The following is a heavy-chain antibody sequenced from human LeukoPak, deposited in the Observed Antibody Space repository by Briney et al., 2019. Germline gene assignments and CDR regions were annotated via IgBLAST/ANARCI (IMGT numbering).Heavy chain of an antibody. CDR1: GGSISSGSYY. J-gene: IGHJ6*02. D-gene: IGHD2-15*01. Sequence: SETLSLTCTVSGGSISSGSYYWGWICQPPGKGLEWIGSLYYRGSTYYNPSLKSRVTISVDTSKNQFSLKLNSVTAADTAVYYCARVGGGNYYYYGMDVWGQGTTVTVSS. CDR3: ARVGGGNYYYYGMDV. V-gene: IGHV4-39*07. CDR2: LYYRGST.